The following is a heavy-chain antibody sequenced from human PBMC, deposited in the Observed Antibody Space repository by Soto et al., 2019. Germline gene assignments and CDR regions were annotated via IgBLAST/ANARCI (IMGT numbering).Heavy chain of an antibody. D-gene: IGHD2-2*01. J-gene: IGHJ6*02. CDR1: GFTFNSHG. CDR3: ARGAEYQLLSRDYSYGMDV. CDR2: ISYEGSNN. Sequence: QVQLVEAGGGVVQPGRSLRLSCGASGFTFNSHGMHWVRQAPGKGLEWVAVISYEGSNNFYAESVKGRFTISRDNSKNTLYLQMNSLRREDTAVYYCARGAEYQLLSRDYSYGMDVWGQGTTVTVSS. V-gene: IGHV3-30*03.